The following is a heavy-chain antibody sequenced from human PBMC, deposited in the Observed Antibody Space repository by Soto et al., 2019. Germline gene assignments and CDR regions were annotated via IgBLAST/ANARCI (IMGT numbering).Heavy chain of an antibody. J-gene: IGHJ5*02. CDR3: ARGSIVVVPAANNWFDP. V-gene: IGHV3-21*01. Sequence: PGGSLRLSCAASGFTFSSCSMNWVRQAPGKGLEWVSSISSSSSYIYYADSVKGRFTISRDNAKNSLYLQMNSLRAEDTAVYYCARGSIVVVPAANNWFDPWGQGTLVTVSS. CDR1: GFTFSSCS. CDR2: ISSSSSYI. D-gene: IGHD2-2*01.